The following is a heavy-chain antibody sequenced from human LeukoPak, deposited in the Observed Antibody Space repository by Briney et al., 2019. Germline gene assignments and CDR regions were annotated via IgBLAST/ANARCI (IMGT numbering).Heavy chain of an antibody. Sequence: ASVKVSCKASGYTFTSYDINWVRQATGQGLEWMGWMNPNSGNTGYAQKFQGRVTITRNTSISTAYMELSSLRAEDMAVYYCARAAAYYGSAQYYFDCWGQGTLVTVSS. V-gene: IGHV1-8*03. D-gene: IGHD3-10*01. J-gene: IGHJ4*02. CDR2: MNPNSGNT. CDR3: ARAAAYYGSAQYYFDC. CDR1: GYTFTSYD.